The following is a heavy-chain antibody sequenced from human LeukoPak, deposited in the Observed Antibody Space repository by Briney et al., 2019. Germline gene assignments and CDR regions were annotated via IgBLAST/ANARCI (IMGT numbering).Heavy chain of an antibody. J-gene: IGHJ4*02. D-gene: IGHD6-19*01. Sequence: TSETLSPTCTVSGGSISSYYWSWIRQPPGKGLEWIGYIYYSGSTNYNPSLKSRVTISVDTSKNQFSLKLSSVTAADTAVYYCAISSGWYYFDYWGQGTLVTVSS. CDR1: GGSISSYY. CDR2: IYYSGST. V-gene: IGHV4-59*08. CDR3: AISSGWYYFDY.